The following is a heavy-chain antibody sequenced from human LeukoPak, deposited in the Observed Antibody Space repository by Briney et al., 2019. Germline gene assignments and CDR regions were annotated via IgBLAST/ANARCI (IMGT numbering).Heavy chain of an antibody. V-gene: IGHV4-39*01. Sequence: SETLSLTCTVSGGSISSSSYYWGWIRQPPGKGLEWIGSSCYSGSTYYNPSLKSRVTISVDTSKNQFSLKLSSVTAADTAVYYCARSGITMNPHYFDYWGQGTLVTVS. J-gene: IGHJ4*02. D-gene: IGHD3-22*01. CDR1: GGSISSSSYY. CDR2: SCYSGST. CDR3: ARSGITMNPHYFDY.